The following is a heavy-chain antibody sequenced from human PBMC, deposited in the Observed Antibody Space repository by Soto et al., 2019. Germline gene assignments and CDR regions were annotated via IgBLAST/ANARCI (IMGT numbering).Heavy chain of an antibody. Sequence: QVQIQESGPGLVKPSGTLSLACSVSSVSVSGSYWCAWVRQPPGKGLEWIGEIDHSGHTNYNPSLKSRVTMSLDNSKNQFSLNLRSVTAADTAVYYCARSNWNYVRTLDYWGQGTQVIVSS. CDR1: SVSVSGSYW. D-gene: IGHD1-7*01. CDR2: IDHSGHT. V-gene: IGHV4-4*02. CDR3: ARSNWNYVRTLDY. J-gene: IGHJ4*02.